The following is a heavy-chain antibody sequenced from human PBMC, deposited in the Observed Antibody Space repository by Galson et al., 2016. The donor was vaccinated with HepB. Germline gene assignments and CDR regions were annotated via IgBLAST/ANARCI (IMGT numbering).Heavy chain of an antibody. CDR2: INTDTGNP. Sequence: SCKASGYLFTTYGINWVRQAPGQGLEWMGWINTDTGNPTYAQGFTGRFVFSSDTVATTAYLQINNLKAEDSAMYYCVRGRSSTDWRDYWDQGTLVTVSS. CDR3: VRGRSSTDWRDY. D-gene: IGHD2-2*01. CDR1: GYLFTTYG. J-gene: IGHJ4*02. V-gene: IGHV7-4-1*02.